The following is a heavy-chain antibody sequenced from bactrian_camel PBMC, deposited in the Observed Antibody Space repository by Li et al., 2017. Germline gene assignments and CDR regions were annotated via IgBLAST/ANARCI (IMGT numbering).Heavy chain of an antibody. V-gene: IGHV3S31*01. Sequence: VQLVESGGGLVQPGGSLRLSCAASGFTFSDYAMTWVRQGPGKGLDWVSSITNGHGSGTDYADSVKGRFTISRDNAKNTLYLLMNSLKPEDTAMYYCAAEAYVSSLVTCGPVFVPFFASSGQGTQVTVS. D-gene: IGHD6*01. CDR3: AAEAYVSSLVTCGPVFVPFFAS. CDR1: GFTFSDYA. J-gene: IGHJ6*01. CDR2: ITNGHGSGT.